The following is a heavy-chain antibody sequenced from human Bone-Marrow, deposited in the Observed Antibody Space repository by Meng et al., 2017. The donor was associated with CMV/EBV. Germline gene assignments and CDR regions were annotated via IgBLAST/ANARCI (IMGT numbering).Heavy chain of an antibody. V-gene: IGHV4-59*01. D-gene: IGHD5-12*01. CDR1: GGSISNYY. CDR2: IYYSGST. J-gene: IGHJ4*02. CDR3: ARGSGYGSYYFDY. Sequence: SETLSLTCTVSGGSISNYYWGWIRQPPGKGLEWIGYIYYSGSTNYNPSLKSRVTISVHTSKIQFSLKLSSVTAADTAVYYCARGSGYGSYYFDYWGQGPRVTGSS.